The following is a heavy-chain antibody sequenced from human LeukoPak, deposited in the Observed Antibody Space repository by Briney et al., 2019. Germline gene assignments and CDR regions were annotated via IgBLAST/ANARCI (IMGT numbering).Heavy chain of an antibody. D-gene: IGHD3-22*01. Sequence: PGGSLRLSCAASGSTFSSYAMSWVRQAPGKGLEWVSGISVSGGTSYYADSVKGRFTISRENSRNTLYLQMNSLRAEDTAVYYCAKESGSGYYVSPDYWGQGTLVTVSS. CDR3: AKESGSGYYVSPDY. V-gene: IGHV3-23*01. J-gene: IGHJ4*02. CDR1: GSTFSSYA. CDR2: ISVSGGTS.